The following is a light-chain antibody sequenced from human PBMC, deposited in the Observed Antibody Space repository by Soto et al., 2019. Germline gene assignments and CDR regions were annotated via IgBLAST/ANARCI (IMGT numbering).Light chain of an antibody. Sequence: DFQMTQSPSTLSASVGYRSAITGRASQNIRSRLAWFQQKPGKDPKILIYDDSSLESGVPQRFSGSGSGTEFTLTISSLQTEDFSTYYCKQYHSYWTCGNGNKVAIK. J-gene: IGKJ1*01. CDR2: DDS. V-gene: IGKV1-5*01. CDR1: QNIRSR. CDR3: KQYHSYWT.